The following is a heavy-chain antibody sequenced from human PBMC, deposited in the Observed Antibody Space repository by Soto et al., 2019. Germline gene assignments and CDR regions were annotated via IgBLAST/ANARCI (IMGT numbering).Heavy chain of an antibody. CDR1: GGSVSSGSYY. J-gene: IGHJ3*02. CDR3: ARGSYYDSSGPTLEDAFDI. V-gene: IGHV4-61*01. D-gene: IGHD3-22*01. CDR2: IYYSGST. Sequence: PSETLSITCAVSGGSVSSGSYYWSWIRQPPGKGLEWIGYIYYSGSTNYNPSLKSRVTISVDTSKNQFSLKLSSVTAADTAVYYCARGSYYDSSGPTLEDAFDIWGQGTMVTVS.